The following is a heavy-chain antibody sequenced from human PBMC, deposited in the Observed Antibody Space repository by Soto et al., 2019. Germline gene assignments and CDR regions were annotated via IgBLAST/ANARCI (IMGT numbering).Heavy chain of an antibody. CDR1: GGTSSSYT. V-gene: IGHV1-69*04. D-gene: IGHD5-18*01. CDR3: ARDRVLDTAIPGFAP. J-gene: IGHJ5*02. CDR2: IIPILGIA. Sequence: SVKVSSKASGGTSSSYTISWVRQAPGQGLEWMGRIIPILGIANYAQKFQGRVTITADKSTSTAYMELSSLRSEDTAVYYCARDRVLDTAIPGFAPWGQGTLVTVSS.